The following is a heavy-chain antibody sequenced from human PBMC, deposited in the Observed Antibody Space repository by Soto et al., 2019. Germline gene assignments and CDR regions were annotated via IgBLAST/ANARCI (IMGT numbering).Heavy chain of an antibody. CDR1: GYNFRHYY. CDR2: IYPGDSDV. J-gene: IGHJ4*02. Sequence: GESLKISCQASGYNFRHYYIAWVRQKPGRGLEWVGLIYPGDSDVRYSPSVQGQVTFSADTSTNTAYLQWSSLKASDTATYYCARRSSYGFFDFWGQGTRVTVSS. V-gene: IGHV5-51*01. D-gene: IGHD3-16*02. CDR3: ARRSSYGFFDF.